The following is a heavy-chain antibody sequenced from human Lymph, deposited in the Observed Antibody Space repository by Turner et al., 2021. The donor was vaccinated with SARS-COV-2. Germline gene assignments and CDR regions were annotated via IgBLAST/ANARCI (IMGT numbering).Heavy chain of an antibody. D-gene: IGHD3-3*01. J-gene: IGHJ4*02. CDR3: AKGGGSGYLNFDY. V-gene: IGHV3-NL1*01. Sequence: TSYEGSVKGRFNNARDNSNNTLFLQMNSLRPEDTAVYYCAKGGGSGYLNFDYWGQGTLVTVSS. CDR2: T.